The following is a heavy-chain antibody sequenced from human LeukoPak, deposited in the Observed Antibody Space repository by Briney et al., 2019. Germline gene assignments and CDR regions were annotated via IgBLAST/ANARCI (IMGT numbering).Heavy chain of an antibody. CDR1: GGSISSYY. Sequence: PSETLSLTCTVSGGSISSYYWSWIRQPPGKGLEWIGYIYYSGSTDYNPSLKSRVTISVDTSKNQFSLKLSSVTAADTAVYYCARDIDWFDPWGQGTLVTVSS. V-gene: IGHV4-59*01. J-gene: IGHJ5*02. CDR2: IYYSGST. D-gene: IGHD1-26*01. CDR3: ARDIDWFDP.